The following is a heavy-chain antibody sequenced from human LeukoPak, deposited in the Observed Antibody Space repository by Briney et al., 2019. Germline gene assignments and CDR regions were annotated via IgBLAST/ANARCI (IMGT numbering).Heavy chain of an antibody. Sequence: GGSPRLSCAASGFTFDDYGMSWVRQAPGKGLEWVSGINWNGGSTGYADSVKGRFTISRDNAKNSLYLQMNSLRAEDTALYYCARGNYCSSTSCYYFDYWGQGTLVTVSS. CDR2: INWNGGST. J-gene: IGHJ4*02. V-gene: IGHV3-20*04. D-gene: IGHD2-2*01. CDR1: GFTFDDYG. CDR3: ARGNYCSSTSCYYFDY.